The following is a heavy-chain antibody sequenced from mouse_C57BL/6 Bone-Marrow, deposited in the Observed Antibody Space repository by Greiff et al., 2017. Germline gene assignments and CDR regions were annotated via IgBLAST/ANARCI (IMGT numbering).Heavy chain of an antibody. Sequence: VQLVESGPGMVKPSQSLSLTCTVTGYSITSGYDWHWIRHFPGNKLEWMGYISYSGSTNYNPSLKSRISITHDTSKNHFFLKLNSVTTEDTATYYCARGGSSYGYYAMDYWGQGTSVTVSS. D-gene: IGHD1-1*01. CDR2: ISYSGST. V-gene: IGHV3-1*01. CDR1: GYSITSGYD. J-gene: IGHJ4*01. CDR3: ARGGSSYGYYAMDY.